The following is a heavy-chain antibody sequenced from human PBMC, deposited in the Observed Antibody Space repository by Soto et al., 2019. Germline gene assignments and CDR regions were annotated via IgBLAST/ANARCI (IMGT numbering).Heavy chain of an antibody. Sequence: ESLKISCPSSGYTFSNFWIGWVRQLPGKGLEWMGIIYPGDHETRYSPSFHGKVTISADRSINNAYLQWNSLEASDTAFYFCARSPRSSPYFDYWGQGALVTVSS. CDR3: ARSPRSSPYFDY. CDR2: IYPGDHET. J-gene: IGHJ4*02. CDR1: GYTFSNFW. D-gene: IGHD6-13*01. V-gene: IGHV5-51*01.